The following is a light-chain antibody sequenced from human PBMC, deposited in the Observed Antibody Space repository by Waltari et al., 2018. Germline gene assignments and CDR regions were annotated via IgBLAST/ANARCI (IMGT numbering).Light chain of an antibody. CDR1: QSVSSN. J-gene: IGKJ4*01. Sequence: EIVMTQSPATLSVSPGERATLSCRASQSVSSNLACYQQKPGQAPRLLIYGASTRATGIPARFSGSGSGTEFTLTISSLQSEDFAVDYCQQYNNWPPLTFGGGTKVEIK. CDR2: GAS. CDR3: QQYNNWPPLT. V-gene: IGKV3-15*01.